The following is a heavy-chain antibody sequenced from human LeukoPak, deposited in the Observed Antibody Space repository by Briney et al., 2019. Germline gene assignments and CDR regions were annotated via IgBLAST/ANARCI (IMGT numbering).Heavy chain of an antibody. CDR2: IYYSGST. D-gene: IGHD3-10*01. CDR3: VVRDYYFDY. V-gene: IGHV4-39*07. CDR1: GGSISSSSYY. J-gene: IGHJ4*02. Sequence: SETPSLTCTVSGGSISSSSYYWGWIRQPPGKGLEWIGSIYYSGSTYYNPSLKSRVTISVDTSKNQFSLKLSSVTAADTAVYYCVVRDYYFDYWGQGTLVTVSS.